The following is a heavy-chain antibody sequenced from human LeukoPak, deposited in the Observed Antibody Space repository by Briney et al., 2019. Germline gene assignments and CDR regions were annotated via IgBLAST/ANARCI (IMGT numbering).Heavy chain of an antibody. CDR3: ARRYIVVVPAAKRWLTANWFDP. V-gene: IGHV4-59*08. CDR2: IYYSGST. CDR1: GGSFSGYY. D-gene: IGHD2-2*01. Sequence: SETLSLTCAVYGGSFSGYYWSWIRQPPGKGLEWIGYIYYSGSTNYNPSLKSRVTISVDTSKNQFSLKLSSVTAADTAVYYCARRYIVVVPAAKRWLTANWFDPWGQGTLVTVSS. J-gene: IGHJ5*02.